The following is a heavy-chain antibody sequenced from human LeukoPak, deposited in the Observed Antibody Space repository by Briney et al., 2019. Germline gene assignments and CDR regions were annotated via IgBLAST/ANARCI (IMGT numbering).Heavy chain of an antibody. Sequence: GGSLRLSCAASGFTFSSYGMHWVRQAPGKGLEWVAVISYDGSNKYYADSVKGRFTISRDNSKNTLYLQMNGLRAEDTAVYYCARAYGAYGFDYWGQGTLVTVSS. D-gene: IGHD4-17*01. J-gene: IGHJ4*02. V-gene: IGHV3-30*03. CDR2: ISYDGSNK. CDR1: GFTFSSYG. CDR3: ARAYGAYGFDY.